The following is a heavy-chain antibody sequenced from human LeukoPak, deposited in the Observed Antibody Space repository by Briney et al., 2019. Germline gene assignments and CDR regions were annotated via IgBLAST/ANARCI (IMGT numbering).Heavy chain of an antibody. CDR3: ARLSITMVRGVIREEDYYYYYYMDV. V-gene: IGHV1-2*02. D-gene: IGHD3-10*01. J-gene: IGHJ6*03. CDR2: INPNSGGT. Sequence: ASVKVSCKASGYTFTGYYMHWVRQAPGQGLEWMGWINPNSGGTNYAQKFQGRVTMTRDTSISTAYMELSSLRSEDTAVYYCARLSITMVRGVIREEDYYYYYYMDVWGNGTTVTISS. CDR1: GYTFTGYY.